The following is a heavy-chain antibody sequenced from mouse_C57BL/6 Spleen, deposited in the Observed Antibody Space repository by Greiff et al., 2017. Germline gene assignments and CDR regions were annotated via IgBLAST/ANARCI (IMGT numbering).Heavy chain of an antibody. Sequence: EVQLQESGPGLVKPSQSLSLTCSVTGYSITSGYYWNWIRQFPGNKLEWMGYISYDGSNNYNPSLKNRISITRDTSKNQFFLKLNSVTPEDTATYYCARYYVYAMDYWGQGTSVTVSS. V-gene: IGHV3-6*01. CDR3: ARYYVYAMDY. CDR1: GYSITSGYY. J-gene: IGHJ4*01. D-gene: IGHD1-1*02. CDR2: ISYDGSN.